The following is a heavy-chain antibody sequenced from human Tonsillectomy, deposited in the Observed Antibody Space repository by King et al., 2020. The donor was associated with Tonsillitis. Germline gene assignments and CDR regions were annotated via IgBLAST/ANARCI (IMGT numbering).Heavy chain of an antibody. V-gene: IGHV1-69*12. CDR1: GGTFSSYV. Sequence: QLVQSGAEVKKPGSSVKVSCKASGGTFSSYVISWVRQAPGQGLEWMGGIIPIFGTASYAQKFQGRVTITADESTSTAYMELSSLRFEDTAVYYCARDQGASYLSWFDHWGQGTLVTVSS. J-gene: IGHJ5*02. D-gene: IGHD1-26*01. CDR2: IIPIFGTA. CDR3: ARDQGASYLSWFDH.